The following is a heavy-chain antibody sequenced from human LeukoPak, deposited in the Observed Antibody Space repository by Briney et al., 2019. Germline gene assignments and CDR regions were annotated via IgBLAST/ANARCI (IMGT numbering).Heavy chain of an antibody. CDR1: GFTFSSYS. D-gene: IGHD6-13*01. CDR2: ISSSSSYI. CDR3: VKVTAAGFVDH. V-gene: IGHV3-21*04. Sequence: TGGSLRLSCAASGFTFSSYSMNWVRQAPGKGLEWVSSISSSSSYIYYADSVKGRFTIPRDNAKNSLYLQMNSLGAEDTALYYCVKVTAAGFVDHWGQGTLVTVSS. J-gene: IGHJ4*02.